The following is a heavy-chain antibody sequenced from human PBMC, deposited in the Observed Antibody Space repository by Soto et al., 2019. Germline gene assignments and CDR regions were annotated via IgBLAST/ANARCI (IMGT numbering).Heavy chain of an antibody. V-gene: IGHV3-33*01. D-gene: IGHD6-13*01. CDR2: IWYDGSNK. CDR1: GFTFSSYG. CDR3: ARDRGGIQFDY. J-gene: IGHJ4*02. Sequence: QVQLVESGGGVVQPGRSLRLSCAASGFTFSSYGMHWVRQAPGKGLERVAVIWYDGSNKYYADSLKGRFTISRDNSKNTLYLQMNSLRAEDTAVYYCARDRGGIQFDYWGQGTLVTVSS.